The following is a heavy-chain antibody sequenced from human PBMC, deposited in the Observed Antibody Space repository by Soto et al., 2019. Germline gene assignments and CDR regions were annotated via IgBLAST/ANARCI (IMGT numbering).Heavy chain of an antibody. CDR2: IIPIFGTA. J-gene: IGHJ4*02. CDR3: ARTYYYDSSGNPFDY. CDR1: GGTGSRDA. D-gene: IGHD3-22*01. Sequence: SLKVSCNDSGGTGSRDAISWVRQAPVQGLEWMGGIIPIFGTANYAQKFQGRVTITADKSTSTAYMELSSLRSEDTAVYYCARTYYYDSSGNPFDYWGQGTLVTVSS. V-gene: IGHV1-69*06.